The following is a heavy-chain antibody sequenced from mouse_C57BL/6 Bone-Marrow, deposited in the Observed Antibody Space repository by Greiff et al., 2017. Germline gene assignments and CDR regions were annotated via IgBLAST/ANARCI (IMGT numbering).Heavy chain of an antibody. CDR2: IDPSDSYT. Sequence: QVQLQQPGAELVRPGTSVKLSCKASGYTFTSYWMHWVKQRPGQGLEWIGVIDPSDSYTNYNQKFKGKATLTVATSSSTAYMQLSSLTSEDSAVYYCASPLYYGSSYWYFDVWGTGTTVTVSS. D-gene: IGHD1-1*01. J-gene: IGHJ1*03. CDR3: ASPLYYGSSYWYFDV. CDR1: GYTFTSYW. V-gene: IGHV1-59*01.